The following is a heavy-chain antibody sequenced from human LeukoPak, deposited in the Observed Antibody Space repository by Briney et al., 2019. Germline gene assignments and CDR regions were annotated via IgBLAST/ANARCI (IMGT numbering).Heavy chain of an antibody. D-gene: IGHD2-15*01. Sequence: HGESLKISCKGSGYSFTSYWIGWVRQMPGKGLEWMGIIYPGDSDTRYSPSFQGQVTISADKSISTAYLQWSSLKASDTAMYYCARLKLDADCSGGSCYSPLRYWGQGTLVTVSS. CDR3: ARLKLDADCSGGSCYSPLRY. CDR1: GYSFTSYW. CDR2: IYPGDSDT. V-gene: IGHV5-51*01. J-gene: IGHJ4*02.